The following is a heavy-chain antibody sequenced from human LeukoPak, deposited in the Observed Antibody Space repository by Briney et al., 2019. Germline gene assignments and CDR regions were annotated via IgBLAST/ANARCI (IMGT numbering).Heavy chain of an antibody. J-gene: IGHJ6*03. CDR3: AKDSLYNWNDGDYYYMDV. V-gene: IGHV3-23*01. CDR1: GFTFSSYA. D-gene: IGHD1-1*01. Sequence: GGSLRLSCAASGFTFSSYAMSWVRQAPGKGLEWVSAISGSGGGTYYADSVKGRFTISRDNSKNTLYLQMNSLRAEDTAVYYCAKDSLYNWNDGDYYYMDVWGKGTTVTVSS. CDR2: ISGSGGGT.